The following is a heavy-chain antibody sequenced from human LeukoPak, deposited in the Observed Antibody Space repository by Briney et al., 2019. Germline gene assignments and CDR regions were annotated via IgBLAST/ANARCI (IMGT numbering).Heavy chain of an antibody. J-gene: IGHJ3*02. CDR3: ARSLYCGGDCYSPGAFDI. CDR1: GFTFSSYW. D-gene: IGHD2-21*02. V-gene: IGHV3-74*01. CDR2: INSDGSST. Sequence: GSLRLSCAASGFTFSSYWRHWVRQAPGKGLVWVSRINSDGSSTSYADSVKGRFTISRDNAKNTLYLQMNSLRAEDTAVYYCARSLYCGGDCYSPGAFDIWGQGTMVTVSS.